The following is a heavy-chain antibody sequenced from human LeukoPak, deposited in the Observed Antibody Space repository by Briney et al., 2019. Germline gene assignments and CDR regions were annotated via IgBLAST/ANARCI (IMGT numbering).Heavy chain of an antibody. CDR1: GFTFNNYA. CDR3: ARDCLEEDYFDY. Sequence: GGSLRLSCAASGFTFNNYAMSWVRQAPGKGLEWVSTISGSGDSTYYADSVKGRFSFSRDNSKNTLYLQMNSLRAEDTAVYYCARDCLEEDYFDYWGQGTLVTVSS. CDR2: ISGSGDST. J-gene: IGHJ4*02. D-gene: IGHD1-1*01. V-gene: IGHV3-23*01.